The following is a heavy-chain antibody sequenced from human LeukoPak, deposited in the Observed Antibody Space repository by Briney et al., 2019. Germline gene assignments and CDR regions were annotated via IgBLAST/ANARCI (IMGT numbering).Heavy chain of an antibody. CDR2: IYYSGTT. J-gene: IGHJ5*02. Sequence: SETLSLTCTVSGGSIIISTYYWGWIRQPPGKGLEWIGSIYYSGTTSYNPSLKSRVTISVDTYKNQSSLKLTSVTAADTAVYYCARQYNSGSFDPWGQGTLVTVSS. D-gene: IGHD6-19*01. V-gene: IGHV4-39*01. CDR1: GGSIIISTYY. CDR3: ARQYNSGSFDP.